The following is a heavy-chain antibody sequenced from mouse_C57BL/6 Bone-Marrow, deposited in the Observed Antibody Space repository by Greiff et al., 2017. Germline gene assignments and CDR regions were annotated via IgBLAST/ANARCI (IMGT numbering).Heavy chain of an antibody. CDR3: ARDPFYWYFDV. CDR2: IYPGRGSN. CDR1: GYTFTSYW. V-gene: IGHV1-55*01. Sequence: QVQLQQPGAELVKPGASVKMSCKASGYTFTSYWITWVKQRPGQGLEWMGDIYPGRGSNNNNEKFKSKATLTVDTSSSTAYMQLSSLTSEDSAVYYCARDPFYWYFDVWGTGTTVTVSS. J-gene: IGHJ1*03.